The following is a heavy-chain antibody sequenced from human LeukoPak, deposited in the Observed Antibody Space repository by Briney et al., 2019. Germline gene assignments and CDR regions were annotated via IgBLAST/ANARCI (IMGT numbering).Heavy chain of an antibody. CDR2: INHSGST. CDR3: ARGIGFDY. Sequence: SETLSLTCAVYGGSFSGYYWSWIRQPPGKGLEWIGEINHSGSTNYNPSLKSRVTISVEASKNQFSLKLSSVPAADTAVYYCARGIGFDYWGQGTLVTVSS. D-gene: IGHD3-10*01. CDR1: GGSFSGYY. J-gene: IGHJ4*02. V-gene: IGHV4-34*01.